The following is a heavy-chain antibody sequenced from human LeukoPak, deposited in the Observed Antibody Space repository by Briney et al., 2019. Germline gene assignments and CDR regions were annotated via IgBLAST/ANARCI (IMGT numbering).Heavy chain of an antibody. CDR2: ISYDGSNK. Sequence: GGSLRLSCAASGFTFSSYGMHWVRQAPGKGLEWVAVISYDGSNKYYADSVKGRFTISRDNSKNTLYLQMNSLRAEDTAVYYCAKVGGSSSWYDFFDNWGQGTLVTVSS. V-gene: IGHV3-30*18. CDR1: GFTFSSYG. D-gene: IGHD6-13*01. J-gene: IGHJ4*02. CDR3: AKVGGSSSWYDFFDN.